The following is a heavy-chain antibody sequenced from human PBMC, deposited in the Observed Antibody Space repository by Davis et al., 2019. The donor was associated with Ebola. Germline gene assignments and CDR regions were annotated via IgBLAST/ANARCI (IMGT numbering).Heavy chain of an antibody. CDR2: INVGNGNT. CDR1: GYTFTSYA. CDR3: ARSTVYNTGFDY. V-gene: IGHV1-3*01. J-gene: IGHJ4*02. Sequence: AASVQVSCKASGYTFTSYAMHWVRQAPGQRLEWMGWINVGNGNTKYSQKFQGRVTITRDTSASTAYMELSSLRSEDTAVYYCARSTVYNTGFDYWGQGTLVTVSS. D-gene: IGHD3-3*01.